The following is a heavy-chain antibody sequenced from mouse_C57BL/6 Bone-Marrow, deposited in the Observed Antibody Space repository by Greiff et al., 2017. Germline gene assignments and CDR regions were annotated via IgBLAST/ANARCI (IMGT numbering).Heavy chain of an antibody. CDR2: IHPNSGST. Sequence: QVQLQQPGAELVKPGASVKLSCKASGYTFTSYWMHWVKQRPGQGLEWIGMIHPNSGSTNYNEKFKSKATLTVDKSSSTAYMQLSRLTSEDSAVYYCARELLRSWYFDYWGQGTTLTVSS. CDR1: GYTFTSYW. J-gene: IGHJ2*01. V-gene: IGHV1-64*01. D-gene: IGHD1-1*01. CDR3: ARELLRSWYFDY.